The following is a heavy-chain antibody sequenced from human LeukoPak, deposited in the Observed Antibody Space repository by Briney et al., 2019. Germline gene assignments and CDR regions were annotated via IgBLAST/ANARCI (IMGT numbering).Heavy chain of an antibody. D-gene: IGHD2-2*01. CDR3: AREGGTVVIGRFDY. CDR1: GIDFRASG. J-gene: IGHJ4*02. V-gene: IGHV3-30*02. Sequence: GGSLRLSCAASGIDFRASGMHWVRQAPGMGLEWVTFIQTDGRDKYYAASVAGRFTISRDNSKNTVYLNMNNLRPDDTALYYCAREGGTVVIGRFDYWGQGALVTVSS. CDR2: IQTDGRDK.